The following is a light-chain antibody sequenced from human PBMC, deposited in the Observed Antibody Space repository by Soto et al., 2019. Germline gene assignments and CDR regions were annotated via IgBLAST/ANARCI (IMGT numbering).Light chain of an antibody. CDR3: QQRSNRPPVT. V-gene: IGKV3-11*01. J-gene: IGKJ4*01. CDR2: DSS. Sequence: EIVLTQSPASLSLSPGERATLSCRASQSISTYLAWYQQKPGQAPRLLIYDSSNKATGIPARFSGSGSGKDFTLTICSIAPEVFAVYYRQQRSNRPPVTFGAGIKVEIK. CDR1: QSISTY.